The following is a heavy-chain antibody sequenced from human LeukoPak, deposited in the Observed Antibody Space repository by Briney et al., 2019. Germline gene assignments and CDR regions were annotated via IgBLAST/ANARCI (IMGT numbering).Heavy chain of an antibody. CDR3: ARDYYDSSGYFLDY. V-gene: IGHV4-34*01. J-gene: IGHJ4*02. CDR2: INHSGST. D-gene: IGHD3-22*01. Sequence: SETLSLTCAVYGGSFSGYYWSWVRQPPGKGLEWIGEINHSGSTNYNPSLKSRVTISVDTSKNQFSLKLSSVTAADTAVYYCARDYYDSSGYFLDYWGQGTLVTVSS. CDR1: GGSFSGYY.